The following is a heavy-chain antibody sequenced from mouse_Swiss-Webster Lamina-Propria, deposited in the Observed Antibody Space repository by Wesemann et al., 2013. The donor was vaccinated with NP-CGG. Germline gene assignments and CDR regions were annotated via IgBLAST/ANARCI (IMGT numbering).Heavy chain of an antibody. Sequence: DVQLQESGPGLVKPSQSLSLTCTVTGYSITSDYAWNWIRQFPGNKLEWMGYISYSGSTSYNPSLKSRISITRDTSKNQFFLQLNSVTTEDTATYYCARRVYDGYYGWFAYWGQGTLVTVSA. V-gene: IGHV3-2*02. CDR1: GYSITSDYA. CDR3: ARRVYDGYYGWFAY. J-gene: IGHJ3*01. D-gene: IGHD2-3*01. CDR2: ISYSGST.